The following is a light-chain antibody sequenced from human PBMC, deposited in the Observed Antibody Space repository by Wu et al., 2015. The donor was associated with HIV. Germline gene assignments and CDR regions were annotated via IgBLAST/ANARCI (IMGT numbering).Light chain of an antibody. J-gene: IGKJ1*01. CDR1: QNISTY. CDR2: AAS. V-gene: IGKV1-39*01. CDR3: QQSHSTPPT. Sequence: DIQMTQSPSSLSASIGDRVTITCRTSQNISTYLNWYQQKPGKAPNLLIFAASSFQSGVPSRFSGSGSGTDFTLTISSLQPEDFATYYCQQSHSTPPTFGQGTKVEIK.